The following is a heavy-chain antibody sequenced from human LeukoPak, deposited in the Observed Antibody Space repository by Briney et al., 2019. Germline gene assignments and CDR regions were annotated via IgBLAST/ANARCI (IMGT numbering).Heavy chain of an antibody. CDR1: GGSISSSSYY. CDR2: IYYSGST. D-gene: IGHD5-12*01. CDR3: ARDRGYDFDY. Sequence: PSETLSLTCTVSGGSISSSSYYWGWIRQPPGKGLEWIGSIYYSGSTYYNPSLKSRVTISVDTSKNQFSLKLSSVTAADTAVYYCARDRGYDFDYWGQGTLVTVSS. V-gene: IGHV4-39*07. J-gene: IGHJ4*02.